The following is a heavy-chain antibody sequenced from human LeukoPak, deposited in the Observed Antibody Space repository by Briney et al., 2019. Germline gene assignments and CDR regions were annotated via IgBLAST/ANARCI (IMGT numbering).Heavy chain of an antibody. CDR3: ASPPGDYFAFDI. Sequence: AVKVSCKASGGTGSSYAISWGGQAPGQGVEWMGGIIPIVGTSYYAQKFKGSVTNTADESTRTGYMGLSSRGAEGSVVYFCASPPGDYFAFDIWAQGTMVTVSS. CDR1: GGTGSSYA. D-gene: IGHD3-10*01. J-gene: IGHJ3*02. CDR2: IIPIVGTS. V-gene: IGHV1-69*13.